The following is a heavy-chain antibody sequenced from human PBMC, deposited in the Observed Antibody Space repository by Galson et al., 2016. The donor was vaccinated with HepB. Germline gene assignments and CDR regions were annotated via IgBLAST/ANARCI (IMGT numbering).Heavy chain of an antibody. J-gene: IGHJ4*02. CDR2: ISNDGNTE. CDR1: GFTFSRHC. CDR3: AKEANYYIGRAYVDYLDS. Sequence: SLRLSCAASGFTFSRHCRHWVRQAPGKGLEWVTFISNDGNTEYYADSVMGRFTIDRDRSKSTLHLQMNSLRAEDTAVYYCAKEANYYIGRAYVDYLDSWGQGTLVTVSS. D-gene: IGHD3-9*01. V-gene: IGHV3-30*18.